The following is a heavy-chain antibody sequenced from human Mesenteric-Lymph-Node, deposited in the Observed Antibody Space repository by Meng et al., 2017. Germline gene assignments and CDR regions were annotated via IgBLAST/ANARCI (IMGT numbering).Heavy chain of an antibody. J-gene: IGHJ4*02. CDR2: IRSKAFGGTT. CDR3: AREGTYYYDSSSYYVRWNFDY. D-gene: IGHD3-22*01. V-gene: IGHV3-49*03. Sequence: GESLKISCTASGFTFGDSAMNWFRQAPGKGLEWVGFIRSKAFGGTTEYAASVKGRLAISRDDSKNIAYLQMNSLRAADTAVYYCAREGTYYYDSSSYYVRWNFDYWGQGTLVTVSS. CDR1: GFTFGDSA.